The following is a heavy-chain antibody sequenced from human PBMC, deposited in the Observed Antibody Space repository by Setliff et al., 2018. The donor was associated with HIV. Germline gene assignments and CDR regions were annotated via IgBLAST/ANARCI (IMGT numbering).Heavy chain of an antibody. Sequence: SETLSLTCTVSGSSVTNNYWSWIRQAPGKGLEWLGYVHSSGSTNYNPSLKSRVTMSVDTSKNQLSLKVASVTAADTAIYYCASDSPAARFEELEDHYYYFMDVWGKGTTVTVSS. V-gene: IGHV4-59*02. J-gene: IGHJ6*03. CDR1: GSSVTNNY. CDR3: ASDSPAARFEELEDHYYYFMDV. D-gene: IGHD3-10*01. CDR2: VHSSGST.